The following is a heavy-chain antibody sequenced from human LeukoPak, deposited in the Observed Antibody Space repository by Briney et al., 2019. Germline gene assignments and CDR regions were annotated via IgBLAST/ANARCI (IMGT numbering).Heavy chain of an antibody. CDR1: GFTFSSYS. V-gene: IGHV3-48*04. CDR3: AREGYQLLSRQYYFDY. D-gene: IGHD2-2*01. CDR2: ISSSSSTI. J-gene: IGHJ4*02. Sequence: GGSLRLSCAASGFTFSSYSMNWVRQAPGKGLEWVSYISSSSSTIYYADSVKGRFTISRGNAKNSLYLQMNSLRAEDTAVYYCAREGYQLLSRQYYFDYWGQGTLVTVSS.